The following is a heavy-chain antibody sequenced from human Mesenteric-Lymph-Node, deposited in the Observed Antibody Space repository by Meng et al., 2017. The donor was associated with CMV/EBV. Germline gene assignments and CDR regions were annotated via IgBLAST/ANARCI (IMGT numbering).Heavy chain of an antibody. V-gene: IGHV3-30*04. CDR3: ASWGTGGANSDY. Sequence: GGSLRLSCAASGFTFSNYAMHWVRQAPGKGLEWVAIISDAGSNKYYADSVKGRFTISRDNAKNSLYLQMSSLRAEDTAVYYCASWGTGGANSDYWGQGTLVTVSS. D-gene: IGHD1-26*01. CDR1: GFTFSNYA. J-gene: IGHJ4*02. CDR2: ISDAGSNK.